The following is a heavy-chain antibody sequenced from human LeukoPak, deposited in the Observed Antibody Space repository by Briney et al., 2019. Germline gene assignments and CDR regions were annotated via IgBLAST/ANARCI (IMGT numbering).Heavy chain of an antibody. V-gene: IGHV4-39*01. CDR1: GGSFTSSNYY. D-gene: IGHD3-9*01. Sequence: SETVSLTCTVSGGSFTSSNYYWGWIRQPPGKGLEWIGSIYYSGSTYYNPSLRSRVTISIDTSKNQFSLKLSSVTAADTAVYYCARAWHFDSSFDYRGQGTLVTVSS. CDR3: ARAWHFDSSFDY. CDR2: IYYSGST. J-gene: IGHJ4*02.